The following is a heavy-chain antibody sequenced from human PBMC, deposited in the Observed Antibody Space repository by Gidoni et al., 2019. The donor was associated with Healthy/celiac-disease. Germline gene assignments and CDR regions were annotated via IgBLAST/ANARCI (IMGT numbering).Heavy chain of an antibody. CDR1: GYTFTSYA. Sequence: QVQLVQSGAEVKKPGASVKVSCKASGYTFTSYAMHWVRQAPGQRLEWMGWINAGNGNTKYSQKFQGRVTITRDTSASTDYMELSSLRSEDTAVYYCASALACSSTSCYRAAFDIWGQGTMVTVSS. D-gene: IGHD2-2*01. V-gene: IGHV1-3*01. CDR2: INAGNGNT. CDR3: ASALACSSTSCYRAAFDI. J-gene: IGHJ3*02.